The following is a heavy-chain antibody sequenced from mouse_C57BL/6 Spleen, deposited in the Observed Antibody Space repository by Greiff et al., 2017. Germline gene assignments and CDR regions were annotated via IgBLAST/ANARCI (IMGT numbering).Heavy chain of an antibody. J-gene: IGHJ3*01. D-gene: IGHD2-3*01. CDR3: AKNYEDGYYVGFAY. CDR1: GFSLTSYG. V-gene: IGHV2-5*01. Sequence: VQVVASGPGLVQPSQSLSITCTVSGFSLTSYGVHWVRQSPGKGLEWLGVIWRGGSTDYNAAFMSRLSITKDNSKSQVFFKMNSLQADDTAIYYCAKNYEDGYYVGFAYWGQGTLVTVSA. CDR2: IWRGGST.